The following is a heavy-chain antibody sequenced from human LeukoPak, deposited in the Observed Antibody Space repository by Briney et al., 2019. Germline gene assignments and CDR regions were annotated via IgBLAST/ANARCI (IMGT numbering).Heavy chain of an antibody. Sequence: QSGGSLRLSCAASGFLFSSYWMTWVRQAPGKGLEWVANIRKDGSDKYYVDSVKGRFTISRDNAKNSLFLQMNSLRAEDTAVYYCVRVLTFVEPVYYFDYWGQGTLVTVSS. CDR2: IRKDGSDK. D-gene: IGHD3-3*01. CDR3: VRVLTFVEPVYYFDY. J-gene: IGHJ4*02. CDR1: GFLFSSYW. V-gene: IGHV3-7*01.